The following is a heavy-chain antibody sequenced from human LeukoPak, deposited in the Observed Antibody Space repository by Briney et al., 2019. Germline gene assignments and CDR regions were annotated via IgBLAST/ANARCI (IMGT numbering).Heavy chain of an antibody. Sequence: ASVEVSCKAPGYTFTTYYMHWVRQAPGQGLEWMGWIYPKNGVTNYAQKFQGRVTMTRDTSIGIVYMEMSRLRPDDTAVYYCVRENWYYDYWGQGTLVTVSS. V-gene: IGHV1-2*02. CDR2: IYPKNGVT. CDR3: VRENWYYDY. J-gene: IGHJ4*02. CDR1: GYTFTTYY. D-gene: IGHD1-7*01.